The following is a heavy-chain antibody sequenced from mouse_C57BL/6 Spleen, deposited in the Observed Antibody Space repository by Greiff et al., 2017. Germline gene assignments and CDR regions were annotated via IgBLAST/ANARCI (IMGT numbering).Heavy chain of an antibody. CDR1: GYSFTGYY. J-gene: IGHJ1*03. Sequence: EVQLQESGPELVKPGASVKISCKASGYSFTGYYMHWVKQSSEKSLEWIGEINPSTGGTSYNQKFKGKATLTVDKSSSTAYMQLKSLTSEDSAVYYCVSYDYNWYFDVWGTGTTVTVSS. D-gene: IGHD2-4*01. CDR2: INPSTGGT. CDR3: VSYDYNWYFDV. V-gene: IGHV1-43*01.